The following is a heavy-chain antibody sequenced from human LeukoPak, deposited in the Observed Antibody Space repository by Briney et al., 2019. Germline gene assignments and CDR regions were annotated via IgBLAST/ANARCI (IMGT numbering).Heavy chain of an antibody. CDR3: AKDHYDD. J-gene: IGHJ4*02. CDR2: ISPSGDST. V-gene: IGHV1-46*01. CDR1: GNTFTRNY. Sequence: ASVKVSCKASGNTFTRNYIQWVRQAPGQGLEWMGIISPSGDSTTYAQKFQGRVTMTRDTSTRTVYMELSSLRPEDTAVYYCAKDHYDDWGQGTLVTVSS.